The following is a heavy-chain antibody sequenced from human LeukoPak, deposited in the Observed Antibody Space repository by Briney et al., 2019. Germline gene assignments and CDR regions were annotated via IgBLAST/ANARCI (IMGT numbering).Heavy chain of an antibody. Sequence: PGGSLRLSCAASGFTFSSYGMHWVRQAPGKGLEWVAFIRYDGSNKYYADSVKGRFTISRDNSKNTLYLQMNSLRAEDTAVYYCAKPRLGGSGWYYFDYWGQGTLVTVSS. CDR1: GFTFSSYG. V-gene: IGHV3-30*02. CDR3: AKPRLGGSGWYYFDY. CDR2: IRYDGSNK. J-gene: IGHJ4*02. D-gene: IGHD6-19*01.